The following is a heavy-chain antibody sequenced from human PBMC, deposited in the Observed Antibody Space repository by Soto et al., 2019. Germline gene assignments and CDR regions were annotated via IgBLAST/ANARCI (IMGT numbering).Heavy chain of an antibody. Sequence: PGGSLRLSCAASGFTFSSYAMHWVRQAPGKGLEWVAVISYDGSNKYYADSVKGRFTISRDNSKNTLYLQMNSLRAEDTAVYYCARDLNYDILTGRTTDYYYYGMDVWGQGTTVTVSS. CDR2: ISYDGSNK. CDR1: GFTFSSYA. CDR3: ARDLNYDILTGRTTDYYYYGMDV. D-gene: IGHD3-9*01. J-gene: IGHJ6*02. V-gene: IGHV3-30-3*01.